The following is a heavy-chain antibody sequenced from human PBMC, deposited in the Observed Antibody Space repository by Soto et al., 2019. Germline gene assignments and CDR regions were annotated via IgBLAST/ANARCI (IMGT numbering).Heavy chain of an antibody. Sequence: SGGSLRLSXAASGFSFNGNAMTWVRQAPGKGLEWVSSISGSVGTTYYADSVKGRFTISRDNSRSTLYLQMISLRAEDTALYYCAKGGQMSYWGQGTPVTVSS. D-gene: IGHD3-16*01. CDR1: GFSFNGNA. V-gene: IGHV3-23*01. J-gene: IGHJ4*02. CDR2: ISGSVGTT. CDR3: AKGGQMSY.